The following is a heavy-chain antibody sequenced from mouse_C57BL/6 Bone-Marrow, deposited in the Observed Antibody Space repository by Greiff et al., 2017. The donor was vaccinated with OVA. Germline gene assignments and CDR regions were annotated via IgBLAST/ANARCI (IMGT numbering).Heavy chain of an antibody. CDR3: ARRGWLLSDY. CDR1: GYTFTSYG. D-gene: IGHD2-3*01. J-gene: IGHJ2*01. CDR2: IYPRSGNT. Sequence: VQLKESGAELARPGASVKLSCKASGYTFTSYGISWVKQRTGQGLEWIGEIYPRSGNTYYNEKFKGKATLTADKSSSTAYMELRSLTSEDSAVYFCARRGWLLSDYWGQGTTLTVSS. V-gene: IGHV1-81*01.